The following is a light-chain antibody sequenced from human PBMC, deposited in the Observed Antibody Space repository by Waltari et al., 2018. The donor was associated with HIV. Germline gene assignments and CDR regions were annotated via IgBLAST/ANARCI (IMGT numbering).Light chain of an antibody. V-gene: IGLV1-40*01. Sequence: QSVLTQPPSVSGAPGQRVPISCTGSSSNIGAGYDVHWYQQLPGTAPKLLIYGNSNRPSGVPDRFSGSKSGTSASLAITGLQAEDEADYYCRSYDSSLSGPYVFGTGTKVTVL. J-gene: IGLJ1*01. CDR1: SSNIGAGYD. CDR3: RSYDSSLSGPYV. CDR2: GNS.